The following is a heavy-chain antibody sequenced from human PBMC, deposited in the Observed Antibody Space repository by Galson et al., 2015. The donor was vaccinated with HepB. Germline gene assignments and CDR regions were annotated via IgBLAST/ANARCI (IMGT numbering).Heavy chain of an antibody. Sequence: SLRLSCAASGFTFSGSAMHWVRQASGKGLEWVGRIRSKANSYATAYAASVKGRFTISRDDSKNTAYLQMNSLKTEDTAVYYCTPEGEYDYIWGSYDSYYYMDVWGKGTTVTVSS. CDR3: TPEGEYDYIWGSYDSYYYMDV. V-gene: IGHV3-73*01. CDR2: IRSKANSYAT. D-gene: IGHD3-16*01. CDR1: GFTFSGSA. J-gene: IGHJ6*03.